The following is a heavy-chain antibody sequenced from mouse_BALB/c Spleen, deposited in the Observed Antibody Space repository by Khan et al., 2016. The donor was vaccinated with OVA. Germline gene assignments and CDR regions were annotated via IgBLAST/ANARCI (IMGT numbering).Heavy chain of an antibody. CDR1: GYTFTSYW. J-gene: IGHJ3*01. CDR3: ARNPFAY. Sequence: QVRLQQSGAELVRPGASVKLSCEASGYTFTSYWMNWVKQSPEQGLEWIGRIDPYDSETHYNQNFKDKAILTVDKSSSTAYMQLRSLTSEDSAVYFCARNPFAYWGQGTLVTVSA. V-gene: IGHV1-52*01. CDR2: IDPYDSET.